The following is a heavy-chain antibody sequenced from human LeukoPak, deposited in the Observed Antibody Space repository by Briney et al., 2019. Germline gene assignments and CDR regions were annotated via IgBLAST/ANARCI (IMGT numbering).Heavy chain of an antibody. V-gene: IGHV4-59*08. CDR2: IYYSGST. CDR3: AGGPYYYYGMDV. J-gene: IGHJ6*02. CDR1: GGSISSYY. Sequence: SETLSLTCTVAGGSISSYYWSWIRQPPGKGLEWIGYIYYSGSTNYNPSLKSRVTISVDTSKNQFSLKLSSVTAADTAVYYCAGGPYYYYGMDVWGQGTTVTVSS.